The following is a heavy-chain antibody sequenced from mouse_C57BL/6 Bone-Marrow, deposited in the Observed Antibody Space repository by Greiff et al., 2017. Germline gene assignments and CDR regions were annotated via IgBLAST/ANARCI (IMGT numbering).Heavy chain of an antibody. J-gene: IGHJ2*01. CDR3: TNYYSSRGY. D-gene: IGHD1-1*01. CDR2: IDPETGGT. CDR1: GYTFTDYE. Sequence: VQLQQSGAELVRPGASVTLSCKASGYTFTDYEMHWVKQTPVHGLEWIGAIDPETGGTAYNQKFKGKAILTADKSSSTAYMELRSLTSEDSAVYYCTNYYSSRGYWGQGTTLPVSA. V-gene: IGHV1-15*01.